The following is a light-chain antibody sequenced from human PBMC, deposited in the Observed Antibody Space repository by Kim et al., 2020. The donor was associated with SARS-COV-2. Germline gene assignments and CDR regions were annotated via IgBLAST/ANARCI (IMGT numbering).Light chain of an antibody. CDR3: STYRSRSVV. CDR2: DVS. CDR1: SSDIGSYNY. V-gene: IGLV2-14*03. Sequence: QSALTQPASVFGSPGQSITISCTGTSSDIGSYNYVSWYQHHPGQAPKVIIYDVSRRPSGISNRFSGSKSGKTASLAISGLQAEDEADYYCSTYRSRSVVFGGGTQLTVL. J-gene: IGLJ2*01.